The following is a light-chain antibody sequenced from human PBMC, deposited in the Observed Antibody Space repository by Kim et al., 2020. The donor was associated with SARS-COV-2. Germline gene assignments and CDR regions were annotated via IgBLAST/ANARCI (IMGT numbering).Light chain of an antibody. Sequence: ASVGDRVTIACRAGQDISNYLAWYQQKPGKVPALLVYGASVLQSGVPARFSGSRSGTDFTLTISSLQPEDVATYYCQKYNSPPLTFGPGTKVDIK. CDR1: QDISNY. J-gene: IGKJ3*01. CDR2: GAS. V-gene: IGKV1-27*01. CDR3: QKYNSPPLT.